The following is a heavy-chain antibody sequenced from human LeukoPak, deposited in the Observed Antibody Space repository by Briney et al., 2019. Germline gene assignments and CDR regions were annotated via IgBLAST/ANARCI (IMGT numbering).Heavy chain of an antibody. CDR2: VNHSGST. CDR3: ARGEAAAGPMDYMDV. J-gene: IGHJ6*03. Sequence: PSETLSLPCAVYGGSFSGYYWSWIRQPPGKGLEWIGEVNHSGSTNYNPSLKSRVTMSVDTSKNQFSLKLSSVTAADTAVYYCARGEAAAGPMDYMDVWDTGTAVTVSS. V-gene: IGHV4-34*01. CDR1: GGSFSGYY. D-gene: IGHD6-13*01.